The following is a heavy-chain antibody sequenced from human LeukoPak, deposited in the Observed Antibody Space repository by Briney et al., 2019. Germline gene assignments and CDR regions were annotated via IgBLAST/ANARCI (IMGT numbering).Heavy chain of an antibody. CDR1: GGSISSSSYY. CDR3: ARGLAVAGRYFDY. Sequence: SETLSLTCTVSGGSISSSSYYWGWIRQPAGKGLEWIGRIDTTGSTNYNPSLKSRVTISVDTSKNQFSLKLSSVTAADTAVYYCARGLAVAGRYFDYWGQGTLVTVSS. D-gene: IGHD6-19*01. V-gene: IGHV4-61*02. J-gene: IGHJ4*02. CDR2: IDTTGST.